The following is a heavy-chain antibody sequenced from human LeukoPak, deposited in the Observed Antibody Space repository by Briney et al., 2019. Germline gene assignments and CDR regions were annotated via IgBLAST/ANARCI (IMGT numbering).Heavy chain of an antibody. D-gene: IGHD1-1*01. V-gene: IGHV5-51*01. Sequence: GESLKISCQVSGYIFTDYWIGWVRQMPGKGLESMGIIYPADSDTAYSPFFQGQVTISADKSINTAYLQWSSLKASDTAMYYCARHGSFNELDHWGQGTLVTVSS. J-gene: IGHJ4*02. CDR3: ARHGSFNELDH. CDR2: IYPADSDT. CDR1: GYIFTDYW.